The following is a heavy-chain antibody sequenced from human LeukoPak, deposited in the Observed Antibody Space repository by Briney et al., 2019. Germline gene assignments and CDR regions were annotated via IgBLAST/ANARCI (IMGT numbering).Heavy chain of an antibody. Sequence: SETLSLTCAVYGGSFSGYYWSWIRQPPGKGLEWIGEINHSGSTNYNPSLKSRVTISVDTSKNQFSLKLSSVTAADTAVYYCARASMTTVTTARAFDYRGQGTLVTVSS. CDR2: INHSGST. CDR1: GGSFSGYY. V-gene: IGHV4-34*01. D-gene: IGHD4-17*01. CDR3: ARASMTTVTTARAFDY. J-gene: IGHJ4*02.